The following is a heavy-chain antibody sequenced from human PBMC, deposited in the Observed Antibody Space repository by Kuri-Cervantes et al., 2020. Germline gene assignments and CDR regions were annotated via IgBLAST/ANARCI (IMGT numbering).Heavy chain of an antibody. CDR1: RFTFNTYG. CDR2: TSCDEYKK. Sequence: GESLKISCAASRFTFNTYGLYWVRQAPGKGLECVTFTSCDEYKKYNAVSVKGRFTISRDNAKNTFYLQVNSLRAEDTAVYYCARDAPRVGPWGQGTLVTVSS. CDR3: ARDAPRVGP. J-gene: IGHJ5*02. V-gene: IGHV3-30-3*01. D-gene: IGHD1-26*01.